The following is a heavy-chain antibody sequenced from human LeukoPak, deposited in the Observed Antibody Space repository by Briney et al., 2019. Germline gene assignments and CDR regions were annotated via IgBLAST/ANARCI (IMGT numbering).Heavy chain of an antibody. CDR1: AFTFSSYA. J-gene: IGHJ4*02. CDR2: ISGSGGST. Sequence: PGGSLTLSCAASAFTFSSYAMSWVRQAPGKGLEWVSAISGSGGSTYYADSVKGRFTSSRDNSKNTLYLQMNSLRAEDTAVYYCAKGRYGSGSYVPDYFDYWGRGTLVTVSS. CDR3: AKGRYGSGSYVPDYFDY. D-gene: IGHD3-10*01. V-gene: IGHV3-23*01.